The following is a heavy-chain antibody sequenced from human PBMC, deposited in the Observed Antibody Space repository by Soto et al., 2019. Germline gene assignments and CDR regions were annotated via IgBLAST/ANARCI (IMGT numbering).Heavy chain of an antibody. J-gene: IGHJ6*02. D-gene: IGHD3-10*02. V-gene: IGHV4-31*03. CDR3: ARDRVFQV. Sequence: QVQLQESGPGLVKPSQTLSLTCTVPGGSISSGGHYWPWIRQLPGKGLEWIGYIFDSGNIFYYNPSLKSRVTISVDTSKNHFSLQLSSVTAADTAVYYCARDRVFQVWGQGTTVTVSS. CDR1: GGSISSGGHY. CDR2: IFDSGNIF.